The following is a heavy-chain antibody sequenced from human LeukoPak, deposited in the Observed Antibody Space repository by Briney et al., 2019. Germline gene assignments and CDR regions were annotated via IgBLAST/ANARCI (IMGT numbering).Heavy chain of an antibody. V-gene: IGHV4-4*02. CDR2: IYHSGST. CDR3: ARAHGSGWYSGLGWFDP. D-gene: IGHD6-19*01. CDR1: GGSISSSNW. J-gene: IGHJ5*02. Sequence: SETLSLTCAVSGGSISSSNWWSWVRQPSGKGLEWIGEIYHSGSTSYNPSLKSRVTISVDKSKNQFSLKLSSVTAADTAVYYCARAHGSGWYSGLGWFDPWGQGTLVTVSS.